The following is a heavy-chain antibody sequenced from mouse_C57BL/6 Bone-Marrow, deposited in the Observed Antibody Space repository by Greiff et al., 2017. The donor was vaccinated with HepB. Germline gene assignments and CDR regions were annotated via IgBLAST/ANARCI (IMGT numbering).Heavy chain of an antibody. J-gene: IGHJ1*03. Sequence: EVQGVESGGGLVQPGGSLKLSCAASGFTFSDYYMYWVSQTPEKRLEWVAYISNGGGSTYYPDTVKGRFTISRDNAKNTLYLQMSRLKSEDTAMYYCARHIVITTVVAERSYFDVWGTGTTVTVSS. CDR3: ARHIVITTVVAERSYFDV. D-gene: IGHD1-1*01. CDR2: ISNGGGST. CDR1: GFTFSDYY. V-gene: IGHV5-12*01.